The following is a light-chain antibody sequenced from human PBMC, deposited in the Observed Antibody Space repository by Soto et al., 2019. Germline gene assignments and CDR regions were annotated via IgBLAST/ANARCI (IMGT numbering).Light chain of an antibody. V-gene: IGLV1-44*01. CDR1: SSNIGTNT. CDR2: SSN. J-gene: IGLJ3*02. Sequence: QSVLTQPPSASGTPGQRVTISCSGSSSNIGTNTVNWYQQFPRSALKLLIYSSNQRPSGVPDRFSGSKSGTSASLAIRGLQSEDEADYYCAAWDGSLNVVLFGGWTKVTVL. CDR3: AAWDGSLNVVL.